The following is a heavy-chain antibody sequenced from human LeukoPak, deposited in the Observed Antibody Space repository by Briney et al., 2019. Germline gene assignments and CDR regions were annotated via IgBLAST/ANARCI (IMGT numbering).Heavy chain of an antibody. CDR2: ISESDGST. V-gene: IGHV3-23*01. D-gene: IGHD1-26*01. CDR3: AKVPLGSGSYFPYYYYMDV. J-gene: IGHJ6*03. CDR1: GFTISYYA. Sequence: GGALRLSCAASGFTISYYAMSWGRQAPGKGLEWDSGISESDGSTYYADSVKGRFTISRHNSKNTLYLQMNSLRAEDTAVYYCAKVPLGSGSYFPYYYYMDVWGKGTTVTVSS.